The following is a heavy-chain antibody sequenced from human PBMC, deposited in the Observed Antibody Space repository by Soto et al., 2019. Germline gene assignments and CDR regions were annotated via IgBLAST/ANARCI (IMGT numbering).Heavy chain of an antibody. Sequence: GGSLRLSCVASGFIVSGNYMSWVRQAPGKGLEWVSIIYSGGSTHHADSVKGRFTISRDNSKNTLYLQMNSLRVEDTAVYYCARDLGEAAAGIRTSYGLDVWGQGTTVTVSS. J-gene: IGHJ6*02. CDR3: ARDLGEAAAGIRTSYGLDV. D-gene: IGHD6-13*01. CDR1: GFIVSGNY. CDR2: IYSGGST. V-gene: IGHV3-53*01.